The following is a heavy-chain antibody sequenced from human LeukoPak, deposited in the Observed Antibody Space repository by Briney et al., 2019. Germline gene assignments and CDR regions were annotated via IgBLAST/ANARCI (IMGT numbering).Heavy chain of an antibody. CDR3: ARVLDYYDSSGYLTAYYFDY. V-gene: IGHV4-34*01. J-gene: IGHJ4*02. CDR2: INHSGST. CDR1: GGSFSGYY. Sequence: SETLSPTCAVYGGSFSGYYWSWIRQPPGKGLEWIGEINHSGSTNYNPSLKSRVTISVDTSKNQFFLKLSSVTAADTAVYYCARVLDYYDSSGYLTAYYFDYWGQGTLVTVSS. D-gene: IGHD3-22*01.